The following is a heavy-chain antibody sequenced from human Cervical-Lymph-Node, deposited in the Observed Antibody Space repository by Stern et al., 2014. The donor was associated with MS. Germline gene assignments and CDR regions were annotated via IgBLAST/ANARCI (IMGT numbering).Heavy chain of an antibody. CDR1: GFSLNTIGEG. D-gene: IGHD5/OR15-5a*01. Sequence: QITLKESGPTLVQPTQTLTLTCRVSGFSLNTIGEGVGWIRQPPGKALEWLALIYWDDDRRYSPSLKDRLTITKDTSKNLVVLKMTNMDPLDTATYYCAHSSLSVGLSFDHWGQGTLITVSS. V-gene: IGHV2-5*02. CDR3: AHSSLSVGLSFDH. CDR2: IYWDDDR. J-gene: IGHJ5*02.